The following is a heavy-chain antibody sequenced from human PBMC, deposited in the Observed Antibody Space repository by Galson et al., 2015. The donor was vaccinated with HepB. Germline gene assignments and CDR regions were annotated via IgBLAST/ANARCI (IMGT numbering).Heavy chain of an antibody. Sequence: SVKVSCKASGGTFSTYAVNWVRQAPGQGLEWMGRILPIRDIANYAQKFQGRVTITADKSTSTAYMELTNLRSEDTALSYCSRGAVPAANAPFYYWGRESLSTVSS. CDR1: GGTFSTYA. D-gene: IGHD2-2*01. J-gene: IGHJ4*02. CDR2: ILPIRDIA. V-gene: IGHV1-69*04. CDR3: SRGAVPAANAPFYY.